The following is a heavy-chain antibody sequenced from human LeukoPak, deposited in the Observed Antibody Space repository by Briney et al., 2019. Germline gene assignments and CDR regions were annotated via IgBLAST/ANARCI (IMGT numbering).Heavy chain of an antibody. CDR2: IYYSGST. CDR1: GGSISSSSYY. J-gene: IGHJ4*02. CDR3: ATDQRYDILTAYEY. V-gene: IGHV4-39*07. Sequence: SETLSLTCTVSGGSISSSSYYWGWIRQPPGKGLEWIGSIYYSGSTYYNPSLKSRVTISVDTSKNQFSLKLSSVTAADTAVYYCATDQRYDILTAYEYWGQGALVTVSS. D-gene: IGHD3-9*01.